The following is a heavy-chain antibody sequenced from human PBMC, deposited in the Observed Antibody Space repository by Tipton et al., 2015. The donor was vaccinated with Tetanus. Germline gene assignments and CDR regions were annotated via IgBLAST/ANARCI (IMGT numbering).Heavy chain of an antibody. CDR2: IYHSGST. J-gene: IGHJ4*02. Sequence: SLRLSCAVSGGSITSSNYWSWVRQPPGKGLEWIGEIYHSGSTNYNPSLTSRVTISVDKSKNQFSLKLNSVTAADTAVYYCARIRQVGKPGPFFDYWGQGTLVTVSS. D-gene: IGHD7-27*01. CDR1: GGSITSSNY. V-gene: IGHV4-4*02. CDR3: ARIRQVGKPGPFFDY.